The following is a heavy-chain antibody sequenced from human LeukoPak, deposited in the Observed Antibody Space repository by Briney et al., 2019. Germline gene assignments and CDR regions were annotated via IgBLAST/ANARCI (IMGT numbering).Heavy chain of an antibody. CDR3: ARARDTGDY. CDR2: INPSGGSA. J-gene: IGHJ4*02. Sequence: APVKVPCKAFGYTFTSYYIQRGRQAPGGRLEVVGMINPSGGSATYAQKFQGRVTMSRDTSTSTVYMGLSSVIAQDTAVYCCARARDTGDYGGQGTLVTVSS. D-gene: IGHD5-18*01. V-gene: IGHV1-46*01. CDR1: GYTFTSYY.